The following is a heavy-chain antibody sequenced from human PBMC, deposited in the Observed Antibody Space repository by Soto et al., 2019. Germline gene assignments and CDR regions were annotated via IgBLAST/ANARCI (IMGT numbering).Heavy chain of an antibody. D-gene: IGHD4-17*01. CDR3: ARGVGHDSGDYAGGVI. J-gene: IGHJ3*02. Sequence: SETLSLACTVSGGSISSYYWSWIRQPPGKGLEWIGYIYYSGSTNYNPSLKSRVSISVDTSKNQFTLKLSSVTAAHTDVYYCARGVGHDSGDYAGGVIWGQGTMVTVS. CDR2: IYYSGST. V-gene: IGHV4-59*08. CDR1: GGSISSYY.